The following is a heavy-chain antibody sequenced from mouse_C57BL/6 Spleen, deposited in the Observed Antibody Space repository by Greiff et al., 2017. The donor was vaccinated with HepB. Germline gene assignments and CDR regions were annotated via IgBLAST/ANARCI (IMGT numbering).Heavy chain of an antibody. CDR1: GFTFSDYY. CDR2: INYDGSST. D-gene: IGHD1-1*01. Sequence: DVKLVESEGGLVQPGSSMKLSCTASGFTFSDYYMAWVRQVPEKGLEWVANINYDGSSTYYLDSLKSRFIISRDNAKNILYLQMSSLKSEDTATYYCASADYYGSSYWFAYWCQGTLVTVSA. V-gene: IGHV5-16*01. J-gene: IGHJ3*01. CDR3: ASADYYGSSYWFAY.